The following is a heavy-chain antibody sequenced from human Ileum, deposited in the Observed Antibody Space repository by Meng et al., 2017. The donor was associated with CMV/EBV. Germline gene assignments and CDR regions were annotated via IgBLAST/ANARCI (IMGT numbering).Heavy chain of an antibody. V-gene: IGHV4-30-4*08. CDR3: ARQTYGGNSREYYFDY. Sequence: QGQLQQHGPGLVKPSQTLSLTCIVSGGSISSGDYYWSWIRQPPGKGLEWIGYIYYSGSTYYNPSLKSRLTISLDTSKNQFSLKLSSVTAADTGVYYCARQTYGGNSREYYFDYWGQGTLVTVSS. J-gene: IGHJ4*02. D-gene: IGHD4-23*01. CDR2: IYYSGST. CDR1: GGSISSGDYY.